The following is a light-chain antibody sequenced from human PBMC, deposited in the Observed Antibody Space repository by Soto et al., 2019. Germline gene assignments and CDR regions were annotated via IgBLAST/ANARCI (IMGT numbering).Light chain of an antibody. CDR3: SSYTTNRTPV. Sequence: QSVLTQPASVSGSPGQSLTISCTGTSGDVGRYDSVPWYKHRPGKVPELIIFSDRFSGSKSGNTASLTISGLQAEDEADYYCSSYTTNRTPVFGGGTKVTVL. J-gene: IGLJ2*01. V-gene: IGLV2-14*01. CDR1: SGDVGRYDS.